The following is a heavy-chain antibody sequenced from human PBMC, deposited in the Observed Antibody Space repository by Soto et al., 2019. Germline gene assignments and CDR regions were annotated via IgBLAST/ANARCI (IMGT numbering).Heavy chain of an antibody. Sequence: GASVKVSCKASGGTFSSYAISWVRQAPGQGLEWMGGIIPIFGTANYAQKYQGRVTITADESTSTAYMELSSLRPEDTAVYYCARYDFWSGYSPPDYYYGMDVWGQGTTVTVSS. CDR1: GGTFSSYA. V-gene: IGHV1-69*13. CDR3: ARYDFWSGYSPPDYYYGMDV. J-gene: IGHJ6*02. D-gene: IGHD3-3*01. CDR2: IIPIFGTA.